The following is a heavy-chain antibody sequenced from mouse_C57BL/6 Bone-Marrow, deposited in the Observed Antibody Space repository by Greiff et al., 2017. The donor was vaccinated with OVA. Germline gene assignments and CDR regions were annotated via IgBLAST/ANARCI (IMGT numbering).Heavy chain of an antibody. J-gene: IGHJ4*01. CDR1: GYTFTSYW. D-gene: IGHD2-5*01. Sequence: VQLQQPGAELVKPGASVKLSCKASGYTFTSYWMHWVKQRPGQGLEWIGMIHPNSGSTNYNEKFKSKATLTVDKSSSTAYMQLSSLTSEDSAVYYCAREEGSNYDYYAMDYWGQGTSVTVSS. CDR2: IHPNSGST. V-gene: IGHV1-64*01. CDR3: AREEGSNYDYYAMDY.